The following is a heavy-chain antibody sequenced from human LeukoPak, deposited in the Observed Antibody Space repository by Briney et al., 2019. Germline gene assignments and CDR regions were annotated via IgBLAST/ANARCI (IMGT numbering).Heavy chain of an antibody. J-gene: IGHJ4*02. Sequence: GGSLRLSCAASGFTFSSFSMNWVRQAPGRGLEWVSYIRSSGTSTDYTGSVKGRFTISRDNAKNSLYLQMNSLRAEDTAVYYCARMNYVSSGWGAPFDYWGQGTLVTVSS. CDR1: GFTFSSFS. D-gene: IGHD1-7*01. CDR2: IRSSGTST. V-gene: IGHV3-48*04. CDR3: ARMNYVSSGWGAPFDY.